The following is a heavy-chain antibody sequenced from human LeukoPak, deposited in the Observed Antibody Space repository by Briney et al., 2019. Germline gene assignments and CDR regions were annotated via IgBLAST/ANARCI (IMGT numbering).Heavy chain of an antibody. J-gene: IGHJ3*02. V-gene: IGHV4-61*02. CDR3: ARGDPGAFDI. CDR1: GGSISSGSYY. D-gene: IGHD2-21*02. Sequence: PSETLSLTCTVSGGSISSGSYYWSWIRQPAGEGLEWIGRIYTSGSTTYNPSLKSRVTISVDTSKNQFSLKLSSVTAADTAVYYCARGDPGAFDIWGQGTMVTVSS. CDR2: IYTSGST.